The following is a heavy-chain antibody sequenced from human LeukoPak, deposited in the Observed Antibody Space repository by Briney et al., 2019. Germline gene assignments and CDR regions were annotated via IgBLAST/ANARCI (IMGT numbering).Heavy chain of an antibody. CDR3: VRHDGRGGATMGAFDS. D-gene: IGHD5-12*01. CDR1: AGSFISSSHH. Sequence: SETLSLTCTVSAGSFISSSHHWGWIRQSPGKGLEWIVTVYYGRTTYYNPSLDGRVTISLDTSANHFSLRLNSVTAADTAVYYCVRHDGRGGATMGAFDSWGQGSLVTVSS. J-gene: IGHJ5*01. CDR2: VYYGRTT. V-gene: IGHV4-39*01.